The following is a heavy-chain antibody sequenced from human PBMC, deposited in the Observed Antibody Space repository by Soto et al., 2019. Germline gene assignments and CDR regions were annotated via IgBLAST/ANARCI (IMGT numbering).Heavy chain of an antibody. J-gene: IGHJ4*02. CDR3: AREICTGGSCYRTFDS. CDR1: GYSFSTSG. D-gene: IGHD2-15*01. CDR2: ISSYNVNT. V-gene: IGHV1-18*01. Sequence: QVQLVQSGAEVKKPGASVKVSCKAAGYSFSTSGISWVRQAPGQGLEWVGWISSYNVNTNYAQKVQGRVTMTTDTSTSTAYMELRSLTSDDTAVYYCAREICTGGSCYRTFDSWGQGTLVTVSS.